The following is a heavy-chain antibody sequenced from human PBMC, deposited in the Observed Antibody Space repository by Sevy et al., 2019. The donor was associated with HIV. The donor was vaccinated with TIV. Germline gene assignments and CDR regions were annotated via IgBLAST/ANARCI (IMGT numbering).Heavy chain of an antibody. CDR2: FDPEDGEI. CDR1: GYTLTELS. D-gene: IGHD6-19*01. CDR3: ATSYRIAVADFDY. V-gene: IGHV1-24*01. Sequence: ASVNVSCKVSGYTLTELSIHWVRQAPGKGLEWMGGFDPEDGEIIYAQKFQGRVTMTEDTSAETGYMELSSLRSDDTAVYYCATSYRIAVADFDYWGQGTQVTVSS. J-gene: IGHJ4*02.